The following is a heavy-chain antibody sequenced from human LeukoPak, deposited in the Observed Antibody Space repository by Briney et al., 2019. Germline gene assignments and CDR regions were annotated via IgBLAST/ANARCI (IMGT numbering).Heavy chain of an antibody. CDR2: IRTYNGDT. CDR3: ARTLTTESYYFDY. D-gene: IGHD4-11*01. Sequence: GAAVKVSCKASGYTFTSYGIAWPRQAPGQGLEWLGWIRTYNGDTENAEKFQGRVTMSTDTPTTMAYMELTSLRSDDTAVYYCARTLTTESYYFDYWGQGTLVTVSS. V-gene: IGHV1-18*01. J-gene: IGHJ4*02. CDR1: GYTFTSYG.